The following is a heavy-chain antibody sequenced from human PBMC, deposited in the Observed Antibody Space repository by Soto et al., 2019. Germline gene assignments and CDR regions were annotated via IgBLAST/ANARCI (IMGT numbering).Heavy chain of an antibody. V-gene: IGHV3-21*01. D-gene: IGHD3-3*01. J-gene: IGHJ4*02. CDR2: ISSISSYI. CDR1: GFTFSSYS. Sequence: GGSLRLSCAASGFTFSSYSMNWVRQAPGKGLEWVSSISSISSYIYYADSVKGRFTISRDNAKNSLYLQMNSLRAEDTAVYYCARASIYDFWSGYYPPHFDYSGQGTLVTVSS. CDR3: ARASIYDFWSGYYPPHFDY.